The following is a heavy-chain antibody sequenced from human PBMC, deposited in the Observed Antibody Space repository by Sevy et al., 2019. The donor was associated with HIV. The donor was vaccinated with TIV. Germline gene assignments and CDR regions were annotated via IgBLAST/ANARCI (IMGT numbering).Heavy chain of an antibody. D-gene: IGHD3-9*01. J-gene: IGHJ4*02. CDR2: ISGSGGST. V-gene: IGHV3-23*01. Sequence: GGSLRLSCAASGFTFSSYAMSWVRQAPGKGLEWVSAISGSGGSTYYADSVKGRFTISRDNSKNTLYLQMNSLRAEDTGVNYCAKAKGVPDYDILAGYYNWDYWGQGTLVTVSS. CDR1: GFTFSSYA. CDR3: AKAKGVPDYDILAGYYNWDY.